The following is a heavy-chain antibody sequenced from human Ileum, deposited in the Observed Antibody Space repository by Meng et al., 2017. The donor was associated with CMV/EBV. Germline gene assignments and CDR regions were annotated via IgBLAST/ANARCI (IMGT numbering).Heavy chain of an antibody. CDR1: GFTFSGHW. J-gene: IGHJ4*02. V-gene: IGHV3-74*03. D-gene: IGHD3/OR15-3a*01. CDR2: ISVGGSEAPST. CDR3: ARKSGSDFCYDY. Sequence: GESLKISCATSGFTFSGHWMHWVRQAPGKGLVWVARISVGGSEAPSTKYADSVEGRFTISRDDAQSTLYLQMTSLRAEDTAIYYCARKSGSDFCYDYWGQGTLVTVSS.